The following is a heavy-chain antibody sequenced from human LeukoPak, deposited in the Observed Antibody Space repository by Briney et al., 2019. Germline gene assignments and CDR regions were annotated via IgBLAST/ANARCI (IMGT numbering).Heavy chain of an antibody. CDR2: ISNSGGSI. V-gene: IGHV3-23*01. J-gene: IGHJ4*02. D-gene: IGHD6-6*01. Sequence: GGSLRLSCAASEFTFSSYPMSWVRQAPGKGLEWVSTISNSGGSIYYADFVKGRFTISRDNSKNTLYLQMNSLRAVDTAVYYCHKYSTSGTDSWGQGTLVTVSS. CDR1: EFTFSSYP. CDR3: HKYSTSGTDS.